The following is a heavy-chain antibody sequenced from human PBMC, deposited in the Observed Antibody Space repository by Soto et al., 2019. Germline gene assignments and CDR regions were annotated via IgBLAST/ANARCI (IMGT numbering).Heavy chain of an antibody. D-gene: IGHD6-19*01. CDR3: AIRGASQWLKF. CDR1: GYKCINYC. Sequence: PGQSQKISNSGFGYKCINYCIGWVRQVPGKGLEWMGIIYTGDSDTRYSPPFQGQVTISADKSISTAYLQWSSLKASGTAIYYCAIRGASQWLKFWGQGTLVTVSS. J-gene: IGHJ4*02. CDR2: IYTGDSDT. V-gene: IGHV5-51*01.